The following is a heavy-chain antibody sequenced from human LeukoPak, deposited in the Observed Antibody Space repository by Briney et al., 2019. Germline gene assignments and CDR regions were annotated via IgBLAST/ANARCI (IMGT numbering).Heavy chain of an antibody. CDR1: GYTLTELS. Sequence: ASVKVSCKVSGYTLTELSMHWVRQAPGKGLEGMGGFDPEDGETIYAQKFQGRVTMTEDTSTDTAYMELSSLRSEDTAVYYCATPNYYDSSGYWVYWGQGTLVTVSS. J-gene: IGHJ4*02. CDR2: FDPEDGET. CDR3: ATPNYYDSSGYWVY. D-gene: IGHD3-22*01. V-gene: IGHV1-24*01.